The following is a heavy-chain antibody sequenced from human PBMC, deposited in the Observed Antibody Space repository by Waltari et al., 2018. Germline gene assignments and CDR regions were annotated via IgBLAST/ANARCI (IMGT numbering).Heavy chain of an antibody. D-gene: IGHD7-27*01. J-gene: IGHJ3*02. CDR2: IYTSGST. CDR1: GGSTRSGGYS. Sequence: QVQLQESGPGLVKPSQTLSPTCTVSGGSTRSGGYSRSWIRRPAGKGLEWIGRIYTSGSTNYNPSLKSRVTISVDTSKNQFSLKLSSVTAADTAVYYCARDSRAKLGDAFDIWGQGTMVTVSS. CDR3: ARDSRAKLGDAFDI. V-gene: IGHV4-61*02.